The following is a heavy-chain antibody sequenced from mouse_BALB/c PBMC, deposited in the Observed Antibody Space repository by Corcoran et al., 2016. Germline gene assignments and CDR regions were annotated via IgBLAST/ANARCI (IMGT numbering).Heavy chain of an antibody. D-gene: IGHD1-2*01. CDR2: INPYNGAT. CDR3: ARGITTAFAY. CDR1: GYSFTGYY. Sequence: EVQLQQSGPELVKPGASVKISCKASGYSFTGYYMHWVKQSHVKSLEWIGRINPYNGATSYNQNFKDKASLTVDKSSSTAYMELHSLTSEDSAVYYCARGITTAFAYWGQGTLVTVSA. V-gene: IGHV1-26*01. J-gene: IGHJ3*01.